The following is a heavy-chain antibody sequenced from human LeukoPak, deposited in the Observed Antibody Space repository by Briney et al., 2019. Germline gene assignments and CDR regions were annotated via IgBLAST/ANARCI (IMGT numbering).Heavy chain of an antibody. CDR1: GFTFSSYA. D-gene: IGHD2-2*01. Sequence: GGSLRLSCAASGFTFSSYAMSWVRQAPGKGLERVSAISGSGGSTYYADSVKGRFTISRDNSKNTLYLQMNSLRAEDTAVYYCARSYCSSTSCYAYYYYGMDVWGQGTTVTVSS. V-gene: IGHV3-23*01. CDR3: ARSYCSSTSCYAYYYYGMDV. CDR2: ISGSGGST. J-gene: IGHJ6*02.